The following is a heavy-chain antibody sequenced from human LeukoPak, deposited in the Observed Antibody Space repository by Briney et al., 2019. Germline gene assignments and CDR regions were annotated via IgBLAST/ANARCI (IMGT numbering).Heavy chain of an antibody. J-gene: IGHJ4*02. CDR1: GGSISSSNW. V-gene: IGHV4-4*02. D-gene: IGHD3-22*01. CDR2: IYHSGSA. CDR3: ASAGHDGSGYKVC. Sequence: KPSGTLSLTCAVSGGSISSSNWWSWVRRPPGKGLEWIGEIYHSGSANYNPSLKSRVTISVDKSKNQFSLKLSSVTAADTAVYYCASAGHDGSGYKVCWGQGTLVTVSS.